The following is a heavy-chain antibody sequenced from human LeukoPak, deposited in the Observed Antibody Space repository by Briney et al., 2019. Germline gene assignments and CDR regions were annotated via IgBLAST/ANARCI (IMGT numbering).Heavy chain of an antibody. CDR2: IYYSGIT. CDR3: AREVPGYYGSGTYHIVGTYFDY. D-gene: IGHD3-10*01. CDR1: GDSISNYY. J-gene: IGHJ4*02. Sequence: SETLSLTCTVSGDSISNYYWSWIRQPPGKGLEWIGYIYYSGITNYNPSLKSRVTISVDTSKNQFSLRLSSVTAADTAVYYCAREVPGYYGSGTYHIVGTYFDYWGQGTLVTVSS. V-gene: IGHV4-59*01.